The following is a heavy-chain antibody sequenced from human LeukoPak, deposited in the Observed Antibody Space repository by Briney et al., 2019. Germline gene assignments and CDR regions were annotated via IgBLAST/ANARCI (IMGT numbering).Heavy chain of an antibody. V-gene: IGHV7-4-1*02. CDR3: ARGSRWQQLVLDYY. J-gene: IGHJ4*02. CDR2: INTNTGNP. Sequence: ASVKVSCKASGYTFTSYAMNWVRQAPGQGLEWMGWINTNTGNPTYAQGFTGRFVFSLDTSVSTAYLQISSLKAEDTAVYYCARGSRWQQLVLDYYWGQGTLVTVSS. CDR1: GYTFTSYA. D-gene: IGHD6-13*01.